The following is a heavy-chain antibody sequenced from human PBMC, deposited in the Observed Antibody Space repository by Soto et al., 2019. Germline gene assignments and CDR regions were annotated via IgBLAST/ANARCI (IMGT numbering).Heavy chain of an antibody. CDR2: IIPIFGTA. CDR3: ARDRGAAAAYYFDY. D-gene: IGHD6-13*01. V-gene: IGHV1-69*06. J-gene: IGHJ4*02. CDR1: GGTFSSYA. Sequence: QVQLVQSGAEVKKPGSSVKVSCKASGGTFSSYAISWVRQAPGQGLEWTGGIIPIFGTANYAQKFQGRVTITADKSTSTAYMELSSLRSEDTAVYYCARDRGAAAAYYFDYWGQGTLVTVSS.